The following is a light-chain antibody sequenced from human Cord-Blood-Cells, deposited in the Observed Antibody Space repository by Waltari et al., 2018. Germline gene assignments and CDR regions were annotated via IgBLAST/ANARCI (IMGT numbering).Light chain of an antibody. CDR2: DVS. CDR3: SSYTSSSTRV. V-gene: IGLV2-14*01. CDR1: SSDVGGYNY. Sequence: QSALTQPASVSGSPGQSITISCTGTSSDVGGYNYDSWYQQHPGKAPKLMIYDVSNRPSGVSNRSSGSKSGNTASLTISGLQAEDEADYYCSSYTSSSTRVFGGGTKLTVL. J-gene: IGLJ3*02.